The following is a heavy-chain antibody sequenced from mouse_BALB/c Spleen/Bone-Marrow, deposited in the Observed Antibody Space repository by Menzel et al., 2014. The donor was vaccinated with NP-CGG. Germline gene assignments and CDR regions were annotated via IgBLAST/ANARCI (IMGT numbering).Heavy chain of an antibody. CDR2: ISSGGGST. D-gene: IGHD2-13*01. J-gene: IGHJ4*01. CDR3: ARQRGDAYAMDY. V-gene: IGHV5-12-1*01. Sequence: DVLLVESGGGLVKPGGSLKLSCAASGFAFSGNDMSWVRQTPEKRLEWVAYISSGGGSTYYPDTVKGRFTISRDNAKNTLYLQMNSLKSEDTAMYYCARQRGDAYAMDYWGQGTSVTVSS. CDR1: GFAFSGND.